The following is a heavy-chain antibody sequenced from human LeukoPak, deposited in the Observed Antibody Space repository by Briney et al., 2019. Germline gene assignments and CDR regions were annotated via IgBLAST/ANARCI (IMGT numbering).Heavy chain of an antibody. Sequence: SETLSLTCTVSGGSISSYHWSWIRQPPGKGLEWIGYIYYSGSTNYNPSLKSRVTISVNTSKNQFSLKLTSVTAADTAVYYCARKTSSSWFFDYWGQGTLVTVSS. CDR1: GGSISSYH. V-gene: IGHV4-59*01. D-gene: IGHD6-13*01. CDR3: ARKTSSSWFFDY. J-gene: IGHJ4*02. CDR2: IYYSGST.